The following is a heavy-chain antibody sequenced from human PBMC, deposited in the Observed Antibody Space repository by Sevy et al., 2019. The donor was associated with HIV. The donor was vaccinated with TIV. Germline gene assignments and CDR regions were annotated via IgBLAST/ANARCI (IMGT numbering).Heavy chain of an antibody. V-gene: IGHV3-30-3*01. D-gene: IGHD4-17*01. CDR3: ASWRTDYGDEGV. CDR2: ISYDGSNK. J-gene: IGHJ4*02. CDR1: GFTFSSYA. Sequence: GGSLRLSCAASGFTFSSYAMHWVRQAPGKGLEWVAVISYDGSNKYYADSVKGRFTISRDNSKNTLYLQMNSLRAEDTAVYYCASWRTDYGDEGVWGQGPLVTVSS.